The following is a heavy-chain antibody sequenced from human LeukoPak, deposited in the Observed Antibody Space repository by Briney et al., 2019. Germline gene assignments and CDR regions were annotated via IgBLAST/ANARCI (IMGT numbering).Heavy chain of an antibody. Sequence: PSETLSLTCTVSGGSISSGAYYWNWIRQHPGKGLEWIGYIYYSGSTYYNPSLKSRVTMSVDTSKNQFSLKLSSVTAADTAVYYCARDGNGMIARGFDPWGQGTLVTVSS. CDR1: GGSISSGAYY. J-gene: IGHJ5*02. CDR3: ARDGNGMIARGFDP. D-gene: IGHD3-22*01. V-gene: IGHV4-31*03. CDR2: IYYSGST.